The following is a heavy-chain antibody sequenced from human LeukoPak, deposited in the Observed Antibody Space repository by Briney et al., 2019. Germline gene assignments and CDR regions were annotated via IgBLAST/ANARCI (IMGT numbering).Heavy chain of an antibody. CDR2: IYSGGST. CDR1: GFTVSSNY. V-gene: IGHV3-66*01. Sequence: PGGSLRLSCAASGFTVSSNYMSWVRQAPGKGLEWVSVIYSGGSTYYADSVKGRFTISRDNSENTLYLQMNSLRAEDTAVYYCARDRGSGNYYYYMDVWGKGTTVTISS. D-gene: IGHD3-10*01. CDR3: ARDRGSGNYYYYMDV. J-gene: IGHJ6*03.